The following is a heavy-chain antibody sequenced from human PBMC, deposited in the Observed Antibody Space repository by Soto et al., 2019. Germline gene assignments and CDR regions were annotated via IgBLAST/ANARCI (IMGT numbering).Heavy chain of an antibody. CDR2: IIPIFGTA. CDR3: ARDKGAEYYDSSGYYPNFDY. CDR1: GGTFSSYA. V-gene: IGHV1-69*06. Sequence: GASVKVSCKASGGTFSSYAISWVRQAPGQGLEWMGGIIPIFGTANYAQKFQGRVTITADKSTSTAYMELSSLRSEDTAVYYFARDKGAEYYDSSGYYPNFDYWGQGTLVTVS. J-gene: IGHJ4*02. D-gene: IGHD3-22*01.